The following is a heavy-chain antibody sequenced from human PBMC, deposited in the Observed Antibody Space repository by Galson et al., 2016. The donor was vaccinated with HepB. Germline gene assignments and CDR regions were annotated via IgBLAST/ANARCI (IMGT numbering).Heavy chain of an antibody. D-gene: IGHD5-12*01. CDR2: TYYRSKWYN. V-gene: IGHV6-1*01. J-gene: IGHJ6*02. CDR3: ARVRSGYSGYANPYYYGMDV. Sequence: CAISGDSVSSYSATWNWIRQSPPRGLEWLGRTYYRSKWYNDYALSVKSRITINPDTSKNQFSLQLNSVTPEDTAVYYCARVRSGYSGYANPYYYGMDVWGQGTTVTVSS. CDR1: GDSVSSYSAT.